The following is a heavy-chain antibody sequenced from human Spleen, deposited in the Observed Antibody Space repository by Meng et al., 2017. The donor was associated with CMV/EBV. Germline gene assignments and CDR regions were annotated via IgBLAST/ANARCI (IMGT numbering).Heavy chain of an antibody. J-gene: IGHJ4*02. V-gene: IGHV1-69*10. D-gene: IGHD2-2*01. CDR3: ATEPPVPDAMFGLGKLDY. CDR1: GYTFTGYY. Sequence: SVKVSCKASGYTFTGYYIHWVRQAPGQGLEWMGGIIPLLGLTNYAQKFQGKVTFTADKSTSTVYLQLSSLTSEDTAVYYCATEPPVPDAMFGLGKLDYWGQGTLVTVSS. CDR2: IIPLLGLT.